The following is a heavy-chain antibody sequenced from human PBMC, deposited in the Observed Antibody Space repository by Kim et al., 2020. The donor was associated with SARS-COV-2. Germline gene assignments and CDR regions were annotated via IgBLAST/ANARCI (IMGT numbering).Heavy chain of an antibody. V-gene: IGHV3-23*01. D-gene: IGHD5-12*01. Sequence: GGSLRLSCAASGFSFSGYALNWVRQAPGKGLEWVSAISGSGAGTYYADSVKGRFTISRDNYKNKVFLQMNGLRAEDTAVYYCAKRRGYSGYVGPYDYWG. J-gene: IGHJ4*01. CDR1: GFSFSGYA. CDR3: AKRRGYSGYVGPYDY. CDR2: ISGSGAGT.